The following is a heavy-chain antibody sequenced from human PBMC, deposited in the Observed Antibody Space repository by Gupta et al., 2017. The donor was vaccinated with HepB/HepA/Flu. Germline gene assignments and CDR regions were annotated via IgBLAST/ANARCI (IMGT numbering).Heavy chain of an antibody. D-gene: IGHD3-3*01. V-gene: IGHV2-5*02. Sequence: QSTLKESGPTLVKPTQTLTLTCTFSGSSLSTSGVGVDWIRPPPGKALEWLALIYWDDDKSYSPSLKSRLTITKDTSKNQLVLTMTNMDPVDTATYYCAHNHDFWSGYDHNWFDPWGKGTLVTVSS. CDR2: IYWDDDK. CDR3: AHNHDFWSGYDHNWFDP. J-gene: IGHJ5*02. CDR1: GSSLSTSGVG.